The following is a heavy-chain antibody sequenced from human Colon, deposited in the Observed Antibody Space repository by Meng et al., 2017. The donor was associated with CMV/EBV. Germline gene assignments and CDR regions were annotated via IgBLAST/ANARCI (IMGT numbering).Heavy chain of an antibody. V-gene: IGHV4-59*01. CDR1: GGSISSFY. CDR3: ARRRVAGKDALDI. D-gene: IGHD6-13*01. CDR2: VYFTGTT. J-gene: IGHJ3*02. Sequence: SETLSLTCTVSGGSISSFYWSWIRQPPGKGLGWLGYVYFTGTTNYNPSLKSRVTISVDLSKNQFSLRLSSVTAADTAVYYCARRRVAGKDALDIWGQGTMVTVSS.